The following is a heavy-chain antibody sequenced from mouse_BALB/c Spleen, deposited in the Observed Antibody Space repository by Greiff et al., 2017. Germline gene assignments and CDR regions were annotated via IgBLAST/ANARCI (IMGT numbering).Heavy chain of an antibody. Sequence: VKLVESGPGLVAPSQSLSITCTVSGFSLTSYGVHWVRQSPGKGLEWLGVIWRGGSTDYNAAFMSRLSITKDNSKSQVFFKMNSLQADDTAIYYCAKGRYGPYAMDYWGQGTSVTVSS. CDR3: AKGRYGPYAMDY. D-gene: IGHD1-2*01. CDR2: IWRGGST. V-gene: IGHV2-5*01. CDR1: GFSLTSYG. J-gene: IGHJ4*01.